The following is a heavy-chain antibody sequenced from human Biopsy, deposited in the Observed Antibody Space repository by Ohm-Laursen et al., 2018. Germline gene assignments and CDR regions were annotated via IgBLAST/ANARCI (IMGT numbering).Heavy chain of an antibody. Sequence: SLRLSCTASGISFSRSAMNWVRQAPGKGLEWVSGITASGGTTYYADSVKGRFTISRDNAKSSLFLQMNSLRAEDTAVYYCARDVEGFYSYAMDAWGQGTTVTVSS. CDR2: ITASGGTT. CDR3: ARDVEGFYSYAMDA. J-gene: IGHJ6*02. V-gene: IGHV3-23*01. D-gene: IGHD5-24*01. CDR1: GISFSRSA.